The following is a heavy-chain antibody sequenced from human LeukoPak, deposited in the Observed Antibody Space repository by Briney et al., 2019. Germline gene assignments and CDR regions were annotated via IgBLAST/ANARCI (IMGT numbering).Heavy chain of an antibody. CDR1: GFTFSIYT. D-gene: IGHD4/OR15-4a*01. CDR3: ARDLAWGAY. CDR2: ITSSSSSI. Sequence: GGCLRLSCVASGFTFSIYTMSWVRQAPGKGLEWVSSITSSSSSIYSADSVKGRLTISRDNARNSLYLEMNSLRDEDTAVYYCARDLAWGAYWGQGTLVTVSS. V-gene: IGHV3-21*01. J-gene: IGHJ4*02.